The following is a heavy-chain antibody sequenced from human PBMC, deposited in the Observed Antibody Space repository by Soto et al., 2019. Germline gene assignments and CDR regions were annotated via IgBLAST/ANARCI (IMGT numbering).Heavy chain of an antibody. D-gene: IGHD1-1*01. Sequence: GGSLRLSCAASGFTFSSYSMNWVRQAPGKGLEWVSSISSSSSYIYYADSVKGRFTISRDNAKNSLYLQMNSLRAEDTAVYYCARDPQLDSYYYMDVWGKGTTVTVSS. CDR1: GFTFSSYS. V-gene: IGHV3-21*01. CDR2: ISSSSSYI. J-gene: IGHJ6*03. CDR3: ARDPQLDSYYYMDV.